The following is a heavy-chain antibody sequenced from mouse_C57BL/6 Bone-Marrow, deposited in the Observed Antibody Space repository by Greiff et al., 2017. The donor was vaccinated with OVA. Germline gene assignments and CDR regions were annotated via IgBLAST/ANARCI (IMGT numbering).Heavy chain of an antibody. CDR3: ARDRLGRRDY. CDR1: GFTFSSYA. V-gene: IGHV5-4*01. CDR2: ISDGGSYT. J-gene: IGHJ4*01. D-gene: IGHD4-1*01. Sequence: DVQLVESGGGLVKPGGSLKLSCAASGFTFSSYAMSWVRQTPEKRLEWVATISDGGSYTYYPDNVKGRFTISRDNAKNNLYLQMSHLKSEDTAMYYCARDRLGRRDYWGQGTSVTVSS.